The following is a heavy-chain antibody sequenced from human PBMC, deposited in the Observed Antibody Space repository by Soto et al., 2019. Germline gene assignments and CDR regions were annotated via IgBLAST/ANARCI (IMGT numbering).Heavy chain of an antibody. CDR3: ASIDY. CDR2: ISYVGSNK. J-gene: IGHJ4*02. CDR1: GFTFSSYA. V-gene: IGHV3-30-3*01. Sequence: QVQLVESGGGVVQPGRSLRLSCAASGFTFSSYAMHWVRQAPGKGLEWVAVISYVGSNKYYADSVKGRFTISRDNSKNTLYLQMNSLRAEDTAVYYCASIDYWGQGTLVTVSS.